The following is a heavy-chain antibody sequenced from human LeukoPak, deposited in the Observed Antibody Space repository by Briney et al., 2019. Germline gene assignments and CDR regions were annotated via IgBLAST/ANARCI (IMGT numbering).Heavy chain of an antibody. CDR2: ISGSGGST. D-gene: IGHD6-6*01. V-gene: IGHV3-23*01. J-gene: IGHJ4*02. Sequence: GGSLRLSCAASGFTFSSYAVSWVRQAPGKGLEWVSAISGSGGSTYYADSVKGRFTISRDNSKNTLYPQMNSLRAEDTAVYYCARVYRSSSGYCFDYWGQGTLVTVSS. CDR3: ARVYRSSSGYCFDY. CDR1: GFTFSSYA.